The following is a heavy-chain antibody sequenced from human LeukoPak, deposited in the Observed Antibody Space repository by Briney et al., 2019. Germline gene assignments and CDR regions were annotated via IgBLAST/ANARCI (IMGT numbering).Heavy chain of an antibody. J-gene: IGHJ4*02. D-gene: IGHD1-7*01. V-gene: IGHV1-69*05. CDR2: IIPIFGTA. CDR1: GGTFSSYA. CDR3: ARGAGTTCNY. Sequence: GASVKVSCKASGGTFSSYAISWVRQAPGQGLEWMGRIIPIFGTANYAQKFQGRVTMTRNTSISTAYMELSSLRSEDTAVYYCARGAGTTCNYWGQGTLVTVSS.